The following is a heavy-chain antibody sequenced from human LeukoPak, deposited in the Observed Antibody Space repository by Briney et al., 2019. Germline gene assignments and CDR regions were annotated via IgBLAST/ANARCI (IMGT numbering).Heavy chain of an antibody. Sequence: GGSLRLSCAASGFTFSSYSMNWVRQAPGKGLEWVSSISSSSSYIYYADSVKGRFTISRDNAQNSLYLQMNSLRAEDTGLYYCARVKEASAFDIWGQGTRVTVSS. CDR3: ARVKEASAFDI. CDR2: ISSSSSYI. J-gene: IGHJ3*02. V-gene: IGHV3-21*01. D-gene: IGHD5-12*01. CDR1: GFTFSSYS.